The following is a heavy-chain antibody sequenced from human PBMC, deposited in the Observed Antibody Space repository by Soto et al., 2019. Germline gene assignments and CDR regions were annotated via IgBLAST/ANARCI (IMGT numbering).Heavy chain of an antibody. D-gene: IGHD2-15*01. Sequence: PSETLSLTCTVSGGSISSSNYYWGWIRQPPGKGLEWIGSIYFSGTSYYNPSLKSRVTISVDTSKNQFSLKLSSVTAADTAVFYCARRVCSGGSCYSFGFLRGLQNWFDPWGQGTLVTVSS. CDR2: IYFSGTS. J-gene: IGHJ5*02. CDR3: ARRVCSGGSCYSFGFLRGLQNWFDP. CDR1: GGSISSSNYY. V-gene: IGHV4-39*01.